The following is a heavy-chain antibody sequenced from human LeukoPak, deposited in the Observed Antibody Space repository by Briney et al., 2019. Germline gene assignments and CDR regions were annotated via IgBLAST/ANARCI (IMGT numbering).Heavy chain of an antibody. J-gene: IGHJ4*02. Sequence: SETLSLTCPVSGDSISNYYWSWIRQPPGKGLEWIGYIYYSGNTNYNYNPSLKSRVTISVDTSKNQFSLKLSSVTAADTAVYYCARDSVYSGSSLDYWGQGTLVTVSS. CDR3: ARDSVYSGSSLDY. CDR2: IYYSGNTNY. CDR1: GDSISNYY. V-gene: IGHV4-59*01. D-gene: IGHD1-26*01.